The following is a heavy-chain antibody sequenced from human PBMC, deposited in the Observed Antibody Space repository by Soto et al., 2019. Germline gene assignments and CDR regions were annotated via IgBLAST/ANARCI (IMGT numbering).Heavy chain of an antibody. CDR3: ASFIAAAGYYYYYMDV. V-gene: IGHV4-34*01. Sequence: LSLTCAVYGGSFSGYYWSWIRQPPGKGLEWIGEINHSGSTNYNPSLKSRVTISVDTSKNQFSLKLSSVTAADTAVYYCASFIAAAGYYYYYMDVWGKGTTVTVSS. J-gene: IGHJ6*03. D-gene: IGHD6-13*01. CDR1: GGSFSGYY. CDR2: INHSGST.